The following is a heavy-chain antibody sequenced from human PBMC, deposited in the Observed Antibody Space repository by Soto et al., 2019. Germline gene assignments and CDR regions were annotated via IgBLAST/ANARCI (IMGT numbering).Heavy chain of an antibody. V-gene: IGHV3-23*01. J-gene: IGHJ4*02. Sequence: GGSLRLSCAASGFTFSNYAMSWVRQAPGKGLEWVSAISGSGDSTYYADSVKGRFTISRDNSKNTVHLQMNSLRAEDTAVYYCAKDSRIAVAGTSVYWGQGTQVTVPQ. D-gene: IGHD6-19*01. CDR2: ISGSGDST. CDR1: GFTFSNYA. CDR3: AKDSRIAVAGTSVY.